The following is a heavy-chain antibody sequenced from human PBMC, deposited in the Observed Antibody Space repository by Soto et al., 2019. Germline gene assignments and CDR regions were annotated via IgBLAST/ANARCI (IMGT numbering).Heavy chain of an antibody. V-gene: IGHV3-30*18. D-gene: IGHD7-27*01. CDR1: GFTFNTYG. J-gene: IGHJ6*02. Sequence: QVQLVESGGGVVQPGRSLRLSCVASGFTFNTYGMHWVRQAPGKGLEWVAVISYDGSNKYYANSVKGRFTISRDNSRNTLFLQMNSLRPEDTAEYYCAKENGGSVYYYYAMDVWGQGTTVTVSS. CDR2: ISYDGSNK. CDR3: AKENGGSVYYYYAMDV.